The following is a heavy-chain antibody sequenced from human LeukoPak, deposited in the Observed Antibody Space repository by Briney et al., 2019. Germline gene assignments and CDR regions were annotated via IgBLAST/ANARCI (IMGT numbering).Heavy chain of an antibody. Sequence: GASLKISCKCSGSSFTRYWIGWVRPMPGKGLEWMGIIYPGDSDTRYSPSFQGQVTISADKSISTAYLQWSSLKASDTAMYYCARGGTVTTFDYWGQGTLVTVSS. D-gene: IGHD4-11*01. CDR1: GSSFTRYW. CDR3: ARGGTVTTFDY. V-gene: IGHV5-51*01. J-gene: IGHJ4*02. CDR2: IYPGDSDT.